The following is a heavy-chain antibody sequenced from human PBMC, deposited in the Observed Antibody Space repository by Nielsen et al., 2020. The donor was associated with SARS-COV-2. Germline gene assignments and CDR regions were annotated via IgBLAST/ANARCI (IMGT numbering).Heavy chain of an antibody. CDR1: GYTFTSYG. CDR3: ARGIQFLTIFGVVKLSVRWFDP. D-gene: IGHD3-3*01. V-gene: IGHV1-18*01. CDR2: ISAYNGNT. J-gene: IGHJ5*02. Sequence: ASVKVSCKASGYTFTSYGISWMGWISAYNGNTNYAQKFQGRVTMTRNTSISTAYMELSSLRSEDTAVYYCARGIQFLTIFGVVKLSVRWFDPWGQGTLVTVSS.